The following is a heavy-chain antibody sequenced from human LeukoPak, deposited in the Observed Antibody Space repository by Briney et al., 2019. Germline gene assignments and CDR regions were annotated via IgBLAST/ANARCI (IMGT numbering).Heavy chain of an antibody. CDR1: GGSISSSSYY. CDR3: ARGLRFDY. CDR2: IYYSGST. V-gene: IGHV4-39*07. Sequence: SETLSLTCTVSGGSISSSSYYWGWIRQPPGKGLEWIGSIYYSGSTNYNPSLKSRVTISVDTSKNQFSLKLSSVTAADTAVYYCARGLRFDYWGQGTLVTVSS. J-gene: IGHJ4*02. D-gene: IGHD3-3*01.